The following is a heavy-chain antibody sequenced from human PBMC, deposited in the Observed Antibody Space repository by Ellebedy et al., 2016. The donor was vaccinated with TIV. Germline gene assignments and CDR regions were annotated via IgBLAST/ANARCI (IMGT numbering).Heavy chain of an antibody. D-gene: IGHD3-10*01. V-gene: IGHV3-48*01. Sequence: GGSLRLSXAASGFTFSTYNMNWVRRAPGKGLEWLSYIDSVGTTIYYADSVKGRFTISRDNAKNSLFLEMNSLRAEDTAVYYCARYYYTGGNAFDIWGQGTMVTVSS. CDR3: ARYYYTGGNAFDI. CDR1: GFTFSTYN. J-gene: IGHJ3*02. CDR2: IDSVGTTI.